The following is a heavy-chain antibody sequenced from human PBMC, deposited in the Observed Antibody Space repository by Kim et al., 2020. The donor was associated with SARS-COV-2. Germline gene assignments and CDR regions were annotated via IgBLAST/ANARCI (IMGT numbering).Heavy chain of an antibody. CDR2: INPNSGGT. CDR1: GYTFTGYY. V-gene: IGHV1-2*06. J-gene: IGHJ5*02. Sequence: ASVKVSCKASGYTFTGYYMHWVRQAPGQGLEWMGRINPNSGGTNYAQKFQGRVTMTRDTSISTAYMELSRLRSDDTAVYYCARAPSGVVNWFDPWGQGTLVTVSS. D-gene: IGHD2-15*01. CDR3: ARAPSGVVNWFDP.